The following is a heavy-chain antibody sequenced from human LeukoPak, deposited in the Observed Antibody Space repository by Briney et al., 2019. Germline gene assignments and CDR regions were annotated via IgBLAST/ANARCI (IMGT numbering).Heavy chain of an antibody. CDR3: ARGSVVPAAI. D-gene: IGHD2-2*01. CDR1: GDSFSDSY. Sequence: ASVKVSCKASGDSFSDSYIHWVRQAPGQGPEWMGWINLNTGGVNYAQKFDGRFSMTRDTSINTAFMELSGLRFDDTAVYYCARGSVVPAAIWGQGTLVTVSS. CDR2: INLNTGGV. J-gene: IGHJ4*02. V-gene: IGHV1-2*02.